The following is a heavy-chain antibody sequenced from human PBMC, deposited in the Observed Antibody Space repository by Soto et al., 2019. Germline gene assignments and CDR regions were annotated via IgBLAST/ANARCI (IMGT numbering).Heavy chain of an antibody. D-gene: IGHD6-25*01. Sequence: QAHLEQSGSVLKRPGASVKVSCKASGYIFSDYDINWLRQASGQGPEWMGWMNAKGGDTFCPQRFRGKFNMTWGTSLSTAYIEVGSLTSHDTAIYYCARGNPFNFAGFDVWGQGTTVAVSS. CDR2: MNAKGGDT. V-gene: IGHV1-8*01. J-gene: IGHJ6*02. CDR3: ARGNPFNFAGFDV. CDR1: GYIFSDYD.